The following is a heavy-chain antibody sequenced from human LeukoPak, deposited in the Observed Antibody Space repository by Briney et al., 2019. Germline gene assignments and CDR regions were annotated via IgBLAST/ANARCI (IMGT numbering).Heavy chain of an antibody. D-gene: IGHD5-12*01. CDR1: GFTFSDYY. CDR3: ASRGYSGYDYGY. Sequence: NPGGSLRLSCAASGFTFSDYYMSWIRQAPGKGLEWISYISSSSSYTSYADSVKGRFTISRDNAKNSLYLQMNSLRAEDTAVYYCASRGYSGYDYGYWGQGTLVTVSS. J-gene: IGHJ4*02. V-gene: IGHV3-11*03. CDR2: ISSSSSYT.